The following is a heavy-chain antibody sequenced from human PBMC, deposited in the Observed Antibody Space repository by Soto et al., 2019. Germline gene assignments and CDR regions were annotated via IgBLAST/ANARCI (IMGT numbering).Heavy chain of an antibody. CDR2: IWYDGSNK. V-gene: IGHV3-33*01. Sequence: QVQLVESGGGVVQPGRSLRLSCAASGFTFSSYGMHWVRQAPGKGLEWVAVIWYDGSNKYYADSVKGRFTISRDNSKNTLYLQMNSLRAEDTAVYYCARDHHRCCSSTSCSGFDYWGQGTLVTVSS. J-gene: IGHJ4*02. D-gene: IGHD2-2*01. CDR3: ARDHHRCCSSTSCSGFDY. CDR1: GFTFSSYG.